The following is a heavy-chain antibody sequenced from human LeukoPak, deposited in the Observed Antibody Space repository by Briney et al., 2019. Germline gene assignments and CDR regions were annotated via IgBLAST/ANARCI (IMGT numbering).Heavy chain of an antibody. V-gene: IGHV1-24*01. D-gene: IGHD3-10*01. CDR2: FDPEDGET. CDR1: GYTLTELS. Sequence: ASVKVSCKVSGYTLTELSMHWVRQAPGKGLEWMGGFDPEDGETIYAQKFQGRVTMTEDTSTDTAYMELSSLRSEDTAVYYYATPTLRGDLTHFDYWGQGTLVTVSS. J-gene: IGHJ4*02. CDR3: ATPTLRGDLTHFDY.